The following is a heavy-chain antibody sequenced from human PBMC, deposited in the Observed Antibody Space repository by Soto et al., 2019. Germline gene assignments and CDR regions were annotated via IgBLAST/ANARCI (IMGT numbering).Heavy chain of an antibody. CDR2: IWYDGSNK. CDR3: AMLRSSYDY. V-gene: IGHV3-33*01. J-gene: IGHJ4*02. CDR1: GFTFSSYG. D-gene: IGHD4-17*01. Sequence: QVQLVESGGGVVQPGRSLRLSCAASGFTFSSYGMHWVRQAPGKGLEWVAVIWYDGSNKYYADSVKGRFTISRDNSKNTLYLQMNSLRAEDTAVYYCAMLRSSYDYWGQGTLVTVSS.